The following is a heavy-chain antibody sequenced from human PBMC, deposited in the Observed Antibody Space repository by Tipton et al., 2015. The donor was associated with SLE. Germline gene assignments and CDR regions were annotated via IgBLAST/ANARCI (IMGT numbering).Heavy chain of an antibody. CDR3: AKRDYADSSDYYPLFDI. CDR2: ISYDGSNK. J-gene: IGHJ4*02. Sequence: SLRLSCAASGFTFSSYAMHWVRQAPGKGLERVAVISYDGSNKYYADSVKGRFTISRDNSKKTLSLQMNSLGVEDTAVYYCAKRDYADSSDYYPLFDIWGQGTLITVSS. V-gene: IGHV3-30*04. CDR1: GFTFSSYA. D-gene: IGHD3-22*01.